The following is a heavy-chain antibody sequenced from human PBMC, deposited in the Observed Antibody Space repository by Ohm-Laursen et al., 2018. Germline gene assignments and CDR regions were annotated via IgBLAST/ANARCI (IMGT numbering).Heavy chain of an antibody. CDR2: ISAYKGNT. D-gene: IGHD1-26*01. CDR1: GYTFTSYG. Sequence: SVKVSCNASGYTFTSYGISWVRQAPGQGLEWMGWISAYKGNTDYAQKLQGRVTMTTDTSTSTAYMELRSLRSDDTAVYYCARDNRRVGATPVGYWGQGTLVTVSS. V-gene: IGHV1-18*01. CDR3: ARDNRRVGATPVGY. J-gene: IGHJ4*02.